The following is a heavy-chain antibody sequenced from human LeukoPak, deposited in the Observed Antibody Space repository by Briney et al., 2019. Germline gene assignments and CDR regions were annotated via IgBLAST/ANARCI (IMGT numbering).Heavy chain of an antibody. CDR3: ARDVSSGWYLDY. V-gene: IGHV3-48*03. D-gene: IGHD6-19*01. CDR1: GFTFSSYE. Sequence: AGGSLRLSCAASGFTFSSYEMNWVRQAPGKGLEWVSYISSSGRIIYYADSVKGRFTISRDNSKNTLYLQMNSLRAEDTAVYYCARDVSSGWYLDYWGQGTLVTVSS. CDR2: ISSSGRII. J-gene: IGHJ4*02.